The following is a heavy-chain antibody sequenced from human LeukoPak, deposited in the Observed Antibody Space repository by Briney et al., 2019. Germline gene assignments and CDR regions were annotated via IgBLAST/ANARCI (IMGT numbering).Heavy chain of an antibody. D-gene: IGHD3-22*01. V-gene: IGHV3-23*01. J-gene: IGHJ4*02. CDR3: AIMHPYYDGNGYWVQ. CDR1: GFTFSSYA. Sequence: GESLRLSCAASGFTFSSYAMSWVHQAPGKGLEWVSGISVSGGSTAYADSVKGRFTISRDNPRNTLHMQMNSLRAEDTALYYCAIMHPYYDGNGYWVQWGQGTLVTVSS. CDR2: ISVSGGST.